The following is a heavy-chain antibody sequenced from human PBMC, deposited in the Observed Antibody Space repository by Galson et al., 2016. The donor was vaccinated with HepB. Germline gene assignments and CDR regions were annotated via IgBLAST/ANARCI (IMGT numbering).Heavy chain of an antibody. CDR2: IWYDRNNK. D-gene: IGHD4-17*01. CDR3: ARDRYGDSLDY. J-gene: IGHJ4*02. V-gene: IGHV3-33*01. CDR1: GFTFNSYG. Sequence: SLRLSCAASGFTFNSYGMHWVRQAPGKGLEWVAIIWYDRNNKYYADSVKGRFTISRDISKNTLYLQMNSLRAEDTAVYYCARDRYGDSLDYWGQGTLVTVSS.